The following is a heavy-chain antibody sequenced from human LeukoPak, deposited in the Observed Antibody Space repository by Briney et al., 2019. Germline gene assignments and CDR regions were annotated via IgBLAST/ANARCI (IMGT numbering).Heavy chain of an antibody. J-gene: IGHJ4*02. CDR2: IYYSGST. V-gene: IGHV4-59*08. D-gene: IGHD2-21*01. CDR1: GGSISSYY. CDR3: ATLEIGDYYFDY. Sequence: SETLSLTCTVSGGSISSYYWSWIRQPPGKGLEWIGYIYYSGSTNYNPSLKSRVTISVDTSKNHFSLRLSSVTAADTAVYYCATLEIGDYYFDYWGQGTLVTVSS.